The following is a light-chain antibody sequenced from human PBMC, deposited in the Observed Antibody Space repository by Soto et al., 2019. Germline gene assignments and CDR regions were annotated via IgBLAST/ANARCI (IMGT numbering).Light chain of an antibody. CDR3: NQRQSWPRT. CDR1: QSVSSY. V-gene: IGKV3-20*01. J-gene: IGKJ1*01. Sequence: EIVLTQSPGILSLSPGERATLSCRASQSVSSYLAWYQQKPGQAPRLLIYGASSRATGIPDRFTGSGSGTDFTLTISRLEPEDFALYYCNQRQSWPRTFGQGTKVDIK. CDR2: GAS.